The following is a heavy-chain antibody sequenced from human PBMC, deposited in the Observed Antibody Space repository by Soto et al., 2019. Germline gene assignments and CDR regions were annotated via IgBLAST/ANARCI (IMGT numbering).Heavy chain of an antibody. CDR3: ARARGARYFDY. Sequence: QVQLQESGPGLVKPSQTLSLTCTVSGGSISSGDYYWSWIRQPPGKGLEWIGYIYYSGSTYYNPSRKSRVTISVATSKTQFSLKLSSVTAADTAVYYCARARGARYFDYWGQGTLVTVSS. D-gene: IGHD2-15*01. CDR2: IYYSGST. CDR1: GGSISSGDYY. J-gene: IGHJ4*02. V-gene: IGHV4-30-4*01.